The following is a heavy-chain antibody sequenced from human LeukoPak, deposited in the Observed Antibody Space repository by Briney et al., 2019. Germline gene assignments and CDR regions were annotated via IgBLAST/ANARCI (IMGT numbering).Heavy chain of an antibody. CDR2: ISAYNGNT. CDR3: ARDHSKVVAARGGDY. Sequence: ASVKVSCKAPGYTFTSYGISWVRQAPGQGLEWMGWISAYNGNTNYAQKLQGRVTMTTDTSTSTAYMELRSLRSDDTAVYYCARDHSKVVAARGGDYWGQGTLVTVSS. CDR1: GYTFTSYG. V-gene: IGHV1-18*01. J-gene: IGHJ4*02. D-gene: IGHD2-15*01.